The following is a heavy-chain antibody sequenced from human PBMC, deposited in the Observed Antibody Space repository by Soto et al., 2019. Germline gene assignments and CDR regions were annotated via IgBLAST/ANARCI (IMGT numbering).Heavy chain of an antibody. CDR2: ISYDGGNK. D-gene: IGHD3-16*01. Sequence: LRLSCAASGFTFRTYAFHWVRQAPGKGLEWVAVISYDGGNKYYADSVKGRFTISRDNSKNTLYLQMNGLRAEDTAVYYCARTVTFGGLTVDYWGQGTLVTVSS. CDR3: ARTVTFGGLTVDY. J-gene: IGHJ4*02. V-gene: IGHV3-30-3*01. CDR1: GFTFRTYA.